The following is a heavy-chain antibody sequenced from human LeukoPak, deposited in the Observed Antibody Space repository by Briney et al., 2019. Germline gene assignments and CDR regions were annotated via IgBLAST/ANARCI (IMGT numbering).Heavy chain of an antibody. CDR2: MYHSGDT. CDR1: GGSISSGDYY. V-gene: IGHV4-39*07. D-gene: IGHD2-2*01. Sequence: SETLSLTCTVSGGSISSGDYYWSWIRQPPGKGLERIGSMYHSGDTYYNPSLESRVTISVDTSKNQLSLKLSSVTAADTAVYYCARSKAHLSTSWYGTWFDPWGQGTLVTVSS. CDR3: ARSKAHLSTSWYGTWFDP. J-gene: IGHJ5*02.